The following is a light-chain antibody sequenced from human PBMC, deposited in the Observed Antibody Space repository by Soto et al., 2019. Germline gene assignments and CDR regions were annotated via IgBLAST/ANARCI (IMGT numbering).Light chain of an antibody. Sequence: IVMTQSPATLSVSPGERATLSCRASQSVSSNLAWYQQKPGQAPRLLIYGASTRATGIPARISGSESGTEFTLNISGLQSEDFAVYYCQQYNNWPPYTFGQGTKLEIK. J-gene: IGKJ2*01. V-gene: IGKV3-15*01. CDR3: QQYNNWPPYT. CDR2: GAS. CDR1: QSVSSN.